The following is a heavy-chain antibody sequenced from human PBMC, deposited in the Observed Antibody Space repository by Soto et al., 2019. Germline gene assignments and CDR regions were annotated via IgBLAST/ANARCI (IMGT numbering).Heavy chain of an antibody. Sequence: SVKVSCKASGGTFSSYAISWVRQAPGQGLEWMGGIIPIFGTANYAQKFQGRVTITADESTSTAYMELSSLRSEDTAVYYCARGKSDTANYFDYWGQGTLVTVSS. CDR2: IIPIFGTA. D-gene: IGHD5-18*01. J-gene: IGHJ4*02. CDR1: GGTFSSYA. CDR3: ARGKSDTANYFDY. V-gene: IGHV1-69*13.